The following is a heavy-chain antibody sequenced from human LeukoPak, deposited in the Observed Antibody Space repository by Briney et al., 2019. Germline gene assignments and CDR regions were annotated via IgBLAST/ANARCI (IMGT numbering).Heavy chain of an antibody. Sequence: GASVKVSCKASGYTFTNYGISCVRQAPGQELEWMGWISAYTGNTNYAQKVQGRVTMTTDTSTSTAYMELSSLRSEDTAVYYCARGITIFEDNWFDPWGQGTLVTVSS. V-gene: IGHV1-18*01. CDR2: ISAYTGNT. CDR1: GYTFTNYG. J-gene: IGHJ5*02. CDR3: ARGITIFEDNWFDP. D-gene: IGHD3-3*01.